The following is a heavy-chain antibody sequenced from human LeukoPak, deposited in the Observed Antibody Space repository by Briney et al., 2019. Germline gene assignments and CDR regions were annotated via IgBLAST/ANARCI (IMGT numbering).Heavy chain of an antibody. CDR3: AREVVATASAFDC. CDR1: GFTFSSYW. D-gene: IGHD2-21*01. J-gene: IGHJ4*02. Sequence: GGSLRLSCAASGFTFSSYWMSWVRQAPGKGLEWVANIKDDGSVKNHVDSLKGRFSISRDNARNSLYLQISSLRAEDTAVYYCAREVVATASAFDCWGQGTLVTVSS. CDR2: IKDDGSVK. V-gene: IGHV3-7*03.